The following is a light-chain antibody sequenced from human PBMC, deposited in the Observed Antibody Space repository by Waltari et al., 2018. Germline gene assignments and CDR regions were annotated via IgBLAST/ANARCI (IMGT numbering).Light chain of an antibody. Sequence: SHDLTQLSSMSVSPGKTATINCSGVTLTKKYLYWFQQRPGQAPVLVIFNDNKRPSGIPDRFSGSSSGTTATLTIAGVQAEDEADYYCQSADSRGTLYVFGPGTKVTVL. CDR1: TLTKKY. V-gene: IGLV3-25*03. CDR3: QSADSRGTLYV. CDR2: NDN. J-gene: IGLJ1*01.